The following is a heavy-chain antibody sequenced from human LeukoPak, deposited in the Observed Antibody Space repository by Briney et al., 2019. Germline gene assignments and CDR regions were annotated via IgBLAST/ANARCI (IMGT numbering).Heavy chain of an antibody. Sequence: RASVKVSCKASGYTFTSYGISWVRQAPGQGLEWMGWISAYNGNTNYAQKLQGRVTMTTDTSTSTAYMELRSLRSDDTAVYYCARFGSAYYYYYMDVWGKGTTVTISS. J-gene: IGHJ6*03. CDR2: ISAYNGNT. CDR3: ARFGSAYYYYYMDV. V-gene: IGHV1-18*01. D-gene: IGHD3-3*01. CDR1: GYTFTSYG.